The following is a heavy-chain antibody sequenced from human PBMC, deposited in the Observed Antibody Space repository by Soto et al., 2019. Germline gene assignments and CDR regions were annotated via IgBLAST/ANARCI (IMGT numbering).Heavy chain of an antibody. CDR2: MSYGESSN. D-gene: IGHD4-17*01. V-gene: IGHV3-30*15. J-gene: IGHJ4*02. Sequence: QVQLVESGGGVVQPGRSLRLSCVVSGFSISSNAVHWVRQAPGKGLEWVAVMSYGESSNHYADSVQGRFTISGDNSKNTLYLQMSDLRFDDTAVYYCSRDRNDAGDYVIDQWGQGTLVTVSS. CDR1: GFSISSNA. CDR3: SRDRNDAGDYVIDQ.